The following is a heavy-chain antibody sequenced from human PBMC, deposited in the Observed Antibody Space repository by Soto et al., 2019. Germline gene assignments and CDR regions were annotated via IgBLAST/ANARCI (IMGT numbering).Heavy chain of an antibody. V-gene: IGHV1-69*01. D-gene: IGHD3-10*01. Sequence: QVQLVQSGAEVKKPGSSVKVSCKTSGVSFNNNGIGWVRQAPGHGLEWMGGVSPPFRTSNYARKFQGRISITADASTGTVNMELSSLTSEDTAQYYCARVLYYGSGSYSPYGMDGWGQGTPVTVSS. CDR2: VSPPFRTS. CDR1: GVSFNNNG. CDR3: ARVLYYGSGSYSPYGMDG. J-gene: IGHJ6*02.